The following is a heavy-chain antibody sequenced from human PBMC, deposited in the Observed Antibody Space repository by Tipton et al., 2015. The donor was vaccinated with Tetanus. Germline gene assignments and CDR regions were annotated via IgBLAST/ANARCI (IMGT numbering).Heavy chain of an antibody. V-gene: IGHV3-11*01. CDR3: ARPSDKLRCYGMDV. J-gene: IGHJ6*02. D-gene: IGHD6-6*01. Sequence: SLRLSCAPSGFTFNDYYMGWFRQAPGKGLEWVSYITNTGSSAFYADSVKGRFTISRDNAQQSLFLQMNNLGAEDTAVYYCARPSDKLRCYGMDVWGQGTTVTVSS. CDR2: ITNTGSSA. CDR1: GFTFNDYY.